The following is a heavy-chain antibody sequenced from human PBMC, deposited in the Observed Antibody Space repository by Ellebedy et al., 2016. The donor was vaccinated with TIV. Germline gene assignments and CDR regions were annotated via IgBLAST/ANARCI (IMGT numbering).Heavy chain of an antibody. CDR3: ARGHWGLDY. V-gene: IGHV3-11*06. D-gene: IGHD7-27*01. CDR1: GFTFSDHY. J-gene: IGHJ4*02. CDR2: ISTSSSDT. Sequence: GESLKISCAVSGFTFSDHYMSWIRQAPGKGLEWVSYISTSSSDTKYADSVKGRFTVSRDNAKNSLFLQMNSLRVDDTAVYYCARGHWGLDYWGQGTRVTVSS.